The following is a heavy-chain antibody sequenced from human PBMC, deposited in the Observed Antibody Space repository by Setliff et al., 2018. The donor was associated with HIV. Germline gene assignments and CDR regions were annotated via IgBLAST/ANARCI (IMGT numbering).Heavy chain of an antibody. J-gene: IGHJ4*02. CDR1: GESFSGYY. D-gene: IGHD6-6*01. CDR2: FYHGGRM. CDR3: ARHPGIATRSSDYFDY. V-gene: IGHV4-34*01. Sequence: PSETLSLTCAVYGESFSGYYWSWIRQPPGEGLEWIGSFYHGGRMSYNPTLKSRVTMSVDTSNKQFSLKVSSVTAADTAVYYCARHPGIATRSSDYFDYWGQGTLVTVS.